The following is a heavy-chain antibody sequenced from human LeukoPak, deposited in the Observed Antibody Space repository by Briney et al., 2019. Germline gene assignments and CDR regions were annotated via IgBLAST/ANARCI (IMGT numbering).Heavy chain of an antibody. CDR3: ARLGTIFGVVDVVYYFDY. D-gene: IGHD3-3*01. CDR2: IYPGDSDT. CDR1: GYSFTSYW. V-gene: IGHV5-51*01. Sequence: GESLKISCKGSGYSFTSYWIGWVRQMPGKGLEWMGIIYPGDSDTRYSPSFQGQVTISADKSISTAYLQWSSLKASNTAMYYCARLGTIFGVVDVVYYFDYWGQGTLVTVSS. J-gene: IGHJ4*02.